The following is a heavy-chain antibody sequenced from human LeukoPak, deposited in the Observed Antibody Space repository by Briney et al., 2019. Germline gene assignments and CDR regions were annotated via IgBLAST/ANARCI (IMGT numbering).Heavy chain of an antibody. CDR2: ISPIFGTA. J-gene: IGHJ4*02. D-gene: IGHD5-18*01. V-gene: IGHV1-69*13. CDR1: GGTFSSYA. Sequence: SVKVSCKASGGTFSSYAISWVRQAPGQGLEWMGGISPIFGTANYAQKFQGRVTITADESTSTAYMELSSLRSEDTAVYYCARDPSYSYGFDYWGQGTLVTVSS. CDR3: ARDPSYSYGFDY.